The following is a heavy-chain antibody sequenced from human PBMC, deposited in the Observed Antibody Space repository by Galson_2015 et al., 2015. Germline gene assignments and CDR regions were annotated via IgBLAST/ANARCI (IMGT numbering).Heavy chain of an antibody. J-gene: IGHJ4*02. CDR1: GGTFSSYA. Sequence: SVKVSCKASGGTFSSYAISWVRQAPGQGLEWMGGIIPIFGNTNYAQKFQGRVTVTADTSTSTAYMELRSLRSDDTAVYYCARAYQYDSSWFGPKKGGWDYWGQGTLVTVSS. D-gene: IGHD3-22*01. CDR2: IIPIFGNT. V-gene: IGHV1-69*06. CDR3: ARAYQYDSSWFGPKKGGWDY.